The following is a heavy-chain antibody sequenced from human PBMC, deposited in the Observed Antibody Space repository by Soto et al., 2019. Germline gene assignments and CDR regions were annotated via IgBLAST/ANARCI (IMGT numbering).Heavy chain of an antibody. CDR1: GGSISSYY. J-gene: IGHJ4*02. CDR2: VYRSGTT. CDR3: ATRPPGGAFFVVLDY. V-gene: IGHV4-59*01. Sequence: SETLSLTCTVSGGSISSYYWSWIRQSPGKGPEWIGYVYRSGTTNYNPSLQSRVTMSLDTSKNQFSLKLNAVTTADTAVYYCATRPPGGAFFVVLDYWRRVTLVTVSS. D-gene: IGHD3-10*01.